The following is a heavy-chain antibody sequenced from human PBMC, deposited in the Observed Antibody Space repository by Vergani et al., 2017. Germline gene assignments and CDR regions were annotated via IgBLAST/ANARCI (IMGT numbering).Heavy chain of an antibody. J-gene: IGHJ6*02. CDR1: GGTFSSYA. CDR2: IIPIFGTA. V-gene: IGHV1-69*13. D-gene: IGHD3-22*01. CDR3: ARDGYYYDSSGYYIEPPQGVDGMDV. Sequence: QVQLVQSGAEVKKPGSSVKVSCKASGGTFSSYAISWVRQAPGQGLEWMGRIIPIFGTANYAQKFQGRVTITADESTSTAYMELSSLRSEDTAVYYCARDGYYYDSSGYYIEPPQGVDGMDVWGQGTTVTVSS.